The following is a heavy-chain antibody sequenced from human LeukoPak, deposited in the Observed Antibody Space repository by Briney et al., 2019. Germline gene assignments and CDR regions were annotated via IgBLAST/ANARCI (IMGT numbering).Heavy chain of an antibody. D-gene: IGHD6-13*01. CDR1: GFTFSDYA. CDR3: ARAGSSSWFRYYYYYMDV. J-gene: IGHJ6*03. CDR2: IGGSGGNT. V-gene: IGHV3-23*01. Sequence: GGSLRLSCAASGFTFSDYAMSWVRQAPGKGLEWVSTIGGSGGNTHYADSVKGRFTISRDNSKNTLYLQMNSLRAEDTAVYYCARAGSSSWFRYYYYYMDVWGKGTTVTVSS.